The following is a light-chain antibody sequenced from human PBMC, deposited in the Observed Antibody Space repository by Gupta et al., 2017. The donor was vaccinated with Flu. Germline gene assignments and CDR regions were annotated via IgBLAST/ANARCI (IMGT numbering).Light chain of an antibody. CDR2: DAS. J-gene: IGKJ1*01. Sequence: EDVLTQSPVTLSLSQGERATLSCRASQSISNSLAWYQQKPGQAPRLLIYDASTRATGIPARFSGSGSGTDFTLTISSLESEDFAVYYCQQRSNWPTTWTFGRGTKVEVK. CDR1: QSISNS. V-gene: IGKV3-11*01. CDR3: QQRSNWPTTWT.